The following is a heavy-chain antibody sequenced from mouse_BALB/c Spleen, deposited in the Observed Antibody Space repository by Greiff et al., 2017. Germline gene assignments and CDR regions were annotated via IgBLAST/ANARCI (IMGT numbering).Heavy chain of an antibody. D-gene: IGHD1-1*01. Sequence: QVHVKQSGAELVKPGASVKLSCKASGYTFTSYYMYWVKQRPGQGLEWIGEINPSNGGTNFNEKFKSKATLTVDKSSSTAYMQLSSLTSEDSAVYYCTRGGDYYGSKDAMDYWGQGTSVTVSS. CDR3: TRGGDYYGSKDAMDY. CDR2: INPSNGGT. V-gene: IGHV1S81*02. CDR1: GYTFTSYY. J-gene: IGHJ4*01.